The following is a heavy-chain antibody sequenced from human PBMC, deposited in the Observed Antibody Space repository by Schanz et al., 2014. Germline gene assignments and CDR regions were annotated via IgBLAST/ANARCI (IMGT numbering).Heavy chain of an antibody. CDR3: AKDLNRVATAPQS. CDR1: GFSVSSNF. CDR2: LSGGSSYI. D-gene: IGHD5-12*01. J-gene: IGHJ5*02. V-gene: IGHV3-21*04. Sequence: EVQLVESEGGLVQPGGSLRLSCAASGFSVSSNFMTWVRQAPGKGLEWVSSLSGGSSYIFYADSVKGRFTISRDNARYSLYLQMNSLRDEDTALYYCAKDLNRVATAPQSWGQGTLVTVSS.